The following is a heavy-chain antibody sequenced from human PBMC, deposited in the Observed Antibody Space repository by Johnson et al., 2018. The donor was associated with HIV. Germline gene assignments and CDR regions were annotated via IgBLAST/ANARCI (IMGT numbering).Heavy chain of an antibody. CDR3: ARDRGRAYYNFWSGTRSACAFDI. V-gene: IGHV3-30-3*01. CDR2: ISYDGSNK. Sequence: QMLLVESGGGVVQPGRSLRLSCAASGFTFSSYAMHWVRQAPGKGLEWVAVISYDGSNKYYADSVTGRFTVSRDNSKNTLYLQMNSLRAEDTAVYYCARDRGRAYYNFWSGTRSACAFDIWGQGTMVTVSS. D-gene: IGHD3-3*01. J-gene: IGHJ3*02. CDR1: GFTFSSYA.